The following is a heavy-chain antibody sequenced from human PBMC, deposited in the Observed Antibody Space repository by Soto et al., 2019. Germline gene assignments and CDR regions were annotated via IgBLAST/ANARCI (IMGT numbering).Heavy chain of an antibody. Sequence: GGSLRLSCAASGFTFSSYWMSWVRQAPGKGLEWVANIKQDGSEKYYVDSVKGRFTISRDNAKNSLYLQMNSLRAEDTAVYYCARDYGQWLVRAYFQHWGQGTLVTVPQ. D-gene: IGHD6-19*01. CDR1: GFTFSSYW. CDR3: ARDYGQWLVRAYFQH. V-gene: IGHV3-7*04. CDR2: IKQDGSEK. J-gene: IGHJ1*01.